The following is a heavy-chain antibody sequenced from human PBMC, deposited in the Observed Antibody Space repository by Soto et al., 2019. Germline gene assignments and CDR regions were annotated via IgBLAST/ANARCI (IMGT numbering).Heavy chain of an antibody. CDR3: AKDSSSGLKYFKH. CDR1: GFTFDDYA. J-gene: IGHJ1*01. V-gene: IGHV3-9*01. CDR2: ISWNSGSI. Sequence: GGSLRLSCAASGFTFDDYAMHWVRQAPGKGLEWVSGISWNSGSIGYADSVKGRFTISRDNAKNSLYLQMNSLRAEDTALYYCAKDSSSGLKYFKHWGQGTLVTVSS. D-gene: IGHD6-19*01.